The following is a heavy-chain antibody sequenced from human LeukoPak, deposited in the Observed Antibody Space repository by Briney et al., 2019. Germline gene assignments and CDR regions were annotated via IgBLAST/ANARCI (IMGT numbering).Heavy chain of an antibody. CDR1: GFTFDDYA. J-gene: IGHJ6*03. Sequence: GGSLRLSCAASGFTFDDYAMHCVRQAPGEGLEWVSLISWDGGSTYYADSVKGRFTISRDNSKNSLYLQMNSLRAEDTALYYCAKGLGVRGEYMDVWGKGTTVTVSS. CDR3: AKGLGVRGEYMDV. CDR2: ISWDGGST. D-gene: IGHD3-10*01. V-gene: IGHV3-43D*04.